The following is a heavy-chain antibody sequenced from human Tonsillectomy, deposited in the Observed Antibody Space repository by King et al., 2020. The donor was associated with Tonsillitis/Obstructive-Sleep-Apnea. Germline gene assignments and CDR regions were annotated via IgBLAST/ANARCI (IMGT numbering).Heavy chain of an antibody. V-gene: IGHV2-5*02. CDR3: AHRPHDLWSSPDWYFDY. CDR2: SYWDVVK. Sequence: ITLKDSGPTLVKPTQTLTLTCTFSGCSISSSGVGVGWIRQPPEKAPEWLALSYWDVVKRYSPSLTNRITITKETSKNQVVLNMTNMEPVDTATYYCAHRPHDLWSSPDWYFDYWGQGTLVTVSS. J-gene: IGHJ4*02. D-gene: IGHD3-3*01. CDR1: GCSISSSGVG.